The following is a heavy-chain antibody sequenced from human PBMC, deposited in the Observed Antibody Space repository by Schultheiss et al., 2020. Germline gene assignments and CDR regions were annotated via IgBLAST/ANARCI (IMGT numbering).Heavy chain of an antibody. V-gene: IGHV3-23*01. CDR2: ISGSGGST. J-gene: IGHJ5*02. Sequence: GGSLRLTCAASGFTFSSYAMSWVRQAPGKGLEWVSAISGSGGSTYYADSVKGRFTISRDNSKNTLYLQMSSLRAEDTAVYYCAKEDIVVLPAAANWFDPWGKGTLVTVSS. CDR3: AKEDIVVLPAAANWFDP. D-gene: IGHD2-2*01. CDR1: GFTFSSYA.